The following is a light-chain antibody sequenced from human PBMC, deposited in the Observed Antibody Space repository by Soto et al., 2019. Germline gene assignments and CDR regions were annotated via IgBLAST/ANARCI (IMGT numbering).Light chain of an antibody. Sequence: QSALTQPASVSGSPGQSITISCTGTSRDVGGYNYVSWHQQHPGKAPKVIITEVSNRPSGVSNRCSGSKSGNTASLTISGSQAEDEADYYCSAYISSSTFVVFGGGTKVTVL. CDR3: SAYISSSTFVV. J-gene: IGLJ2*01. CDR1: SRDVGGYNY. V-gene: IGLV2-14*01. CDR2: EVS.